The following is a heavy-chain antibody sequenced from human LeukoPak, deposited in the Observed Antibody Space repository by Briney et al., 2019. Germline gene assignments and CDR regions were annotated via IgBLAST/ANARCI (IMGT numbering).Heavy chain of an antibody. CDR3: AREYYYGSGNYYNRIDY. CDR1: GYTFTGYY. V-gene: IGHV1-2*02. D-gene: IGHD3-10*01. J-gene: IGHJ4*02. Sequence: ASVKVSCKASGYTFTGYYMHWVRRAPGQGLEWMGWIDPNSGGTNYAQKFQGRVTMTRDTSINTAYMVLNRLRSDDTAVYYCAREYYYGSGNYYNRIDYWGQGTLVTVSS. CDR2: IDPNSGGT.